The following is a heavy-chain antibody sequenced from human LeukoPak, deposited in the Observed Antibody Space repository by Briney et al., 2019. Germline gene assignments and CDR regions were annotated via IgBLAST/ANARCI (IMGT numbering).Heavy chain of an antibody. V-gene: IGHV4-31*03. D-gene: IGHD2-15*01. J-gene: IGHJ3*02. CDR3: ARDSADCSGGSCYNIRGAFDI. CDR1: GVSMSSGGYY. Sequence: SQTLSLTCTVSGVSMSSGGYYWRWLRQHRGKGREWSVYIYHSGSTYYNPSLKSRFTISVDTSKNQFSLKLSSVTAADTAVYYCARDSADCSGGSCYNIRGAFDIWGQGTMVTVSS. CDR2: IYHSGST.